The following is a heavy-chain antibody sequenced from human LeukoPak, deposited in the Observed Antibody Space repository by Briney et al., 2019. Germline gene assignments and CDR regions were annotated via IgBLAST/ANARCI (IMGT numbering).Heavy chain of an antibody. Sequence: GGSLRLSCAASGFTVSSNYMSWVRQAPGKGLVWVSRINSDGSSTSYADSVKGRFTISRDNAKNTLYLQMNSLRAEDTAVYYCAREVRGLKGNWFDPWGQGTLVTVSS. CDR2: INSDGSST. D-gene: IGHD4-11*01. J-gene: IGHJ5*02. CDR1: GFTVSSNY. CDR3: AREVRGLKGNWFDP. V-gene: IGHV3-74*01.